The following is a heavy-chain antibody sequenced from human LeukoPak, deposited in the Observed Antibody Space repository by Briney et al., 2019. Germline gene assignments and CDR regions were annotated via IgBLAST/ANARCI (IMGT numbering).Heavy chain of an antibody. D-gene: IGHD3-3*01. V-gene: IGHV3-66*01. CDR2: IYSEGTT. CDR1: GIDVSTDY. J-gene: IGHJ6*02. CDR3: ARDRFNGMDV. Sequence: QPEGSLRLSCVASGIDVSTDYITWVRQAPGKGLEWVSIIYSEGTTNYADSVKGRFSISRDISKNTVTLQMSSLRAKDTAVYYCARDRFNGMDVWGQGTTVTVSS.